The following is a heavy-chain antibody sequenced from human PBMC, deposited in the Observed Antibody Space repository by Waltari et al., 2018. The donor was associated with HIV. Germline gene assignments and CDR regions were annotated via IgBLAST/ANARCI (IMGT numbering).Heavy chain of an antibody. Sequence: QVQLVQSGAEVKKPGASVKVSCKASGYTFTSYAMHWVRQAPGQRLEWMGWINAGNGNTKYSQKFQGRVTITRDTSASTAYMELSSLRSEDTAVYYCARAIRGSPGDYYDSSGYPHNWFDPWGQGTLVTVSS. J-gene: IGHJ5*02. V-gene: IGHV1-3*01. CDR1: GYTFTSYA. CDR3: ARAIRGSPGDYYDSSGYPHNWFDP. CDR2: INAGNGNT. D-gene: IGHD3-22*01.